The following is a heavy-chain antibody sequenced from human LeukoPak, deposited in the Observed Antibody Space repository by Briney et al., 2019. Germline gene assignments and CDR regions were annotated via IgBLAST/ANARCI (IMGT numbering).Heavy chain of an antibody. CDR3: ARDLVYYDSSGDPPNWFDP. J-gene: IGHJ5*02. Sequence: SETLSLTCTVSGGSISSYYWSWIRQPAGKGLEWIGRIYTSGSTNYNPSLKSRVTMSVDTSKNQFSLKLSSVTAADTAVYYCARDLVYYDSSGDPPNWFDPWGQGTLVTVSS. D-gene: IGHD3-22*01. CDR2: IYTSGST. V-gene: IGHV4-4*07. CDR1: GGSISSYY.